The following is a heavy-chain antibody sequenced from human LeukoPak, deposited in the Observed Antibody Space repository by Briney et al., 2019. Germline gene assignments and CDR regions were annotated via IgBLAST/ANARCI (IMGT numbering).Heavy chain of an antibody. J-gene: IGHJ3*02. V-gene: IGHV1-69*05. CDR1: GGTFSSYA. CDR2: IIPIFGTA. D-gene: IGHD3-22*01. Sequence: GASVKVFCKASGGTFSSYAISWVRQAPGQGLEWMGGIIPIFGTANYAQKFQGRVTMTTDTSTSTAYMELRSLRSDDTAVYYCATQAPKAYYDSSGYYFPGAFDIWGQGTMVTVSS. CDR3: ATQAPKAYYDSSGYYFPGAFDI.